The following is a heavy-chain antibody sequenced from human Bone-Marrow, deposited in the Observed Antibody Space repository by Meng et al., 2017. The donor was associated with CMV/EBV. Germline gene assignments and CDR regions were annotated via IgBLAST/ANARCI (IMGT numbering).Heavy chain of an antibody. Sequence: GESLKISCHGSGYSFTSYWIGWVRQMPGKGLEWMGIIYPGDSDTRYSPSFQGQVAISADKSINTAYMQWSSLKTSDTAMYYCARQKAGFWSGYPAFDIWGQGTVVTVSS. CDR1: GYSFTSYW. CDR2: IYPGDSDT. V-gene: IGHV5-51*01. CDR3: ARQKAGFWSGYPAFDI. D-gene: IGHD3-3*01. J-gene: IGHJ3*02.